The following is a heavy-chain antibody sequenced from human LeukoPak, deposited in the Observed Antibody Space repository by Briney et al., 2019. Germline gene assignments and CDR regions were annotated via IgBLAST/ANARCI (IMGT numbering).Heavy chain of an antibody. CDR3: ARHSDDAFDI. J-gene: IGHJ3*02. CDR1: GYSFRNYW. CDR2: NCPGDSDA. D-gene: IGHD1-26*01. Sequence: GESLKISCKGSGYSFRNYWSAWVRRLHGKGRGVMANNCPGDSDARYSPSFLGQVTISADESLSTAYIQWSSLEASDSAMYYGARHSDDAFDIWGQGTMVIVTS. V-gene: IGHV5-51*01.